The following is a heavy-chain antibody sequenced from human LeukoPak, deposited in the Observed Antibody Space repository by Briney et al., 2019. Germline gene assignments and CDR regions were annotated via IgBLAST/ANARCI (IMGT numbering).Heavy chain of an antibody. CDR1: GFTFSSYS. D-gene: IGHD3-10*01. CDR2: ISSSSSTI. CDR3: AREVGLLWFGQFDP. J-gene: IGHJ5*02. Sequence: GGSLRLSCAASGFTFSSYSMNWVRQAPGKGLEWVSYISSSSSTIYYADSVKGRFTISRDNAKNSLYLQMNSLRAEDTAVYYCAREVGLLWFGQFDPWGQGTLVTVSS. V-gene: IGHV3-48*01.